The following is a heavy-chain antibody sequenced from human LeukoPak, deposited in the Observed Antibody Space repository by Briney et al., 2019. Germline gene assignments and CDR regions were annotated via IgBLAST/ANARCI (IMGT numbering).Heavy chain of an antibody. CDR3: ARDRGGWRYYYDSSGYGDI. CDR1: GYTFTSYG. V-gene: IGHV1-18*01. J-gene: IGHJ3*02. CDR2: ISAYNGNT. Sequence: ASVKVSCKASGYTFTSYGISWVRQAPGQGLEWMGWISAYNGNTNYAQKLQGRVTMTTDTSTSIAYMELRSLRSDDTAVYYCARDRGGWRYYYDSSGYGDIWGQGTMVTVSS. D-gene: IGHD3-22*01.